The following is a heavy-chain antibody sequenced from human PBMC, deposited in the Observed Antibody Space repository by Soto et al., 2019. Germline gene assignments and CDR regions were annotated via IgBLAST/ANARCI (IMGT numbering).Heavy chain of an antibody. V-gene: IGHV1-3*01. Sequence: QVQLVQSGAEVKKPGASVKVSCKASGYTFTSYAMHWVRQAPGQRLEWMGWINAGNGNTKYSQKFQGRVTITRDTSASTASMELSSLRSEDTAVYYCARDARRWLVRYYFDYWGQGTLVTVSS. CDR3: ARDARRWLVRYYFDY. D-gene: IGHD6-19*01. CDR1: GYTFTSYA. J-gene: IGHJ4*02. CDR2: INAGNGNT.